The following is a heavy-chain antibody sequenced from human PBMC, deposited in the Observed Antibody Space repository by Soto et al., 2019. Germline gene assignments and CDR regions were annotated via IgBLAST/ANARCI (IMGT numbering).Heavy chain of an antibody. J-gene: IGHJ4*02. V-gene: IGHV3-30-3*01. CDR3: ASLQYFDY. D-gene: IGHD4-4*01. Sequence: GGSLRLSCAASGFTFSSYAMHWVRQAPGKGLEWVAVISYDGSNKYYADSVKGRFTISRDNSKNTLYLQMNSLRAEDTAVYYCASLQYFDYWGQGTLVTVSS. CDR1: GFTFSSYA. CDR2: ISYDGSNK.